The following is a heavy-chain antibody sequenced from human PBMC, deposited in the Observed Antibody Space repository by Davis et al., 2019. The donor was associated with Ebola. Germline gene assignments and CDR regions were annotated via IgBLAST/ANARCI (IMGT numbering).Heavy chain of an antibody. Sequence: SETLSLTCTVSGGSISSYYWSWIRQPPGKGLEWIGYIYYSGSTNYNPSLKSRVTISVDTSKNQFSLKLSSVTAADTAVYYCARVVATTRYYYYYCGKDVWGQGTTVTVSS. V-gene: IGHV4-59*08. J-gene: IGHJ6*02. CDR1: GGSISSYY. D-gene: IGHD5-12*01. CDR2: IYYSGST. CDR3: ARVVATTRYYYYYCGKDV.